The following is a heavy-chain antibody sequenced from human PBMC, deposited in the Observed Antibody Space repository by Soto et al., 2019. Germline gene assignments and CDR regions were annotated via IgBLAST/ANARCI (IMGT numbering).Heavy chain of an antibody. V-gene: IGHV4-39*02. J-gene: IGHJ5*02. CDR2: LYYNVGT. CDR1: GSSISSSGYY. CDR3: ARDMHAGFTHYFDP. D-gene: IGHD1-26*01. Sequence: LSLTCTVSGSSISSSGYYWGWIRQPPGRGLEWIGSLYYNVGTYYNPSLKSRVTISADTSANQFSLMVNSVTAADTAVYYCARDMHAGFTHYFDPWGQGTLVTVSS.